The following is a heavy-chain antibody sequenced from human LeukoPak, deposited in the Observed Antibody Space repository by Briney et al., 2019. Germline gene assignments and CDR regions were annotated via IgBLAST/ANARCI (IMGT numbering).Heavy chain of an antibody. CDR2: IYYSGST. CDR3: ARHLTYYDFWSGYYLSGAFDI. CDR1: GGSISSYY. Sequence: SETLSLTCTVSGGSISSYYWSWLRQPPGKGLEWIGYIYYSGSTNYNPSLKSRVTISVDTSKNQSSLKLSSVTAADTAVYYCARHLTYYDFWSGYYLSGAFDIWGQGTMVTVSS. V-gene: IGHV4-59*08. D-gene: IGHD3-3*01. J-gene: IGHJ3*02.